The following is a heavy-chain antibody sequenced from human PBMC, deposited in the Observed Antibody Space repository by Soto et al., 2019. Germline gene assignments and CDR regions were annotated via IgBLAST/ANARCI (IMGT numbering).Heavy chain of an antibody. CDR1: GYTFTSYD. Sequence: ASVKVSCKASGYTFTSYDINWVRQATGQGLEWMGWMNPNSGNTGYAQKFQGRVTMTRNTSISTAYMELSSLRSEDTAVYYWARGGEYSSSGGNWIDYWGQGTLVTVSS. V-gene: IGHV1-8*01. CDR2: MNPNSGNT. J-gene: IGHJ4*02. D-gene: IGHD6-6*01. CDR3: ARGGEYSSSGGNWIDY.